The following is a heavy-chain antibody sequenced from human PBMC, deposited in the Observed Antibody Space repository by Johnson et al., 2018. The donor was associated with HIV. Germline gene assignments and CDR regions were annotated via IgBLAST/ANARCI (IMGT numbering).Heavy chain of an antibody. D-gene: IGHD3/OR15-3a*01. V-gene: IGHV3-30*02. CDR3: AKDLDERSGFDI. Sequence: QVQLVESGGGVVQPGGSLRLSCAASGFTFSSYGMHWVRQAPGKGLEWVAFIRYDGSNKYYADSVKGRFTISRDNSKNTLYLQKNSLRVEDTAVYYCAKDLDERSGFDIWGQGTMVTDSS. CDR1: GFTFSSYG. CDR2: IRYDGSNK. J-gene: IGHJ3*02.